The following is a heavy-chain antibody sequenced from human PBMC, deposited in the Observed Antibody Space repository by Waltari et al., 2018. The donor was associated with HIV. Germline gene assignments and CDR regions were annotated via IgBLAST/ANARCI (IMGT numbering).Heavy chain of an antibody. V-gene: IGHV3-49*03. CDR1: GFTLGAYA. J-gene: IGHJ4*02. Sequence: EVQLVESGGGLVQPGRSLIVSCTASGFTLGAYAMSWFRQAPGKGLEWVGCIRSKAYGGTTEYAASVKGRFTISRDDSKSIAYLQMDSLQTEDTAVYYCAKGRMTTDYWGQGTLVTVSS. CDR2: IRSKAYGGTT. CDR3: AKGRMTTDY. D-gene: IGHD4-17*01.